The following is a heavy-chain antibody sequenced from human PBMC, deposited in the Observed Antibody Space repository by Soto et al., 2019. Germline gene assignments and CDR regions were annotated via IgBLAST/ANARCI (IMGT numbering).Heavy chain of an antibody. J-gene: IGHJ6*02. D-gene: IGHD6-19*01. CDR1: GFTFSSYA. Sequence: PGGSLRLSCAASGFTFSSYAMSWVRQAPGKGLEWVSAISGSGGSTYYADSVKGRFTISRDNSKNTLYLQMNSLRAEDTAVYYCAKEGSGWSFYYYYGMDVWGQGTTVTVSS. CDR2: ISGSGGST. V-gene: IGHV3-23*01. CDR3: AKEGSGWSFYYYYGMDV.